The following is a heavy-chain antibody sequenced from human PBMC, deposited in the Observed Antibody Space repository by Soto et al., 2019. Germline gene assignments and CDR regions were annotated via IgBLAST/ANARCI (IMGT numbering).Heavy chain of an antibody. CDR1: GGSISSYY. CDR2: IYYSGRT. D-gene: IGHD2-2*01. Sequence: QVQLQESGPGLVKPSETLSLTCTVSGGSISSYYWSWIRQPPGKGLKWIGYIYYSGRTNYTPSLKSPVTSSVDTSKNQFSLKLSSVTAADTAVYYCARGRGGWFINQLLNAFDIWGQGTMVTVSS. V-gene: IGHV4-59*01. J-gene: IGHJ3*02. CDR3: ARGRGGWFINQLLNAFDI.